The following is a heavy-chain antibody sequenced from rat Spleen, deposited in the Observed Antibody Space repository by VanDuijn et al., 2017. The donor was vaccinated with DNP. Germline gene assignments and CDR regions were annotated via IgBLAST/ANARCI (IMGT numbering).Heavy chain of an antibody. J-gene: IGHJ3*01. CDR1: GFSLMDYS. CDR2: MKIDGDI. Sequence: QVQLKESGPGLVQPSQTLSLTCSVSGFSLMDYSVHWVRQSPGKGLEWMGRMKIDGDIYYNSVLKSRLSISRDTSNRQVFLKMNSLQTEDTAIYYCTRDGDYDDTYDPIWFAFWGQGTLVTVSS. D-gene: IGHD1-12*02. CDR3: TRDGDYDDTYDPIWFAF. V-gene: IGHV2S30*01.